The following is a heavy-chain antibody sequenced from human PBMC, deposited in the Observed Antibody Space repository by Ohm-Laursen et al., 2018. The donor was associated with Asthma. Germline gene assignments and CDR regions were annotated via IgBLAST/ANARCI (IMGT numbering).Heavy chain of an antibody. J-gene: IGHJ6*02. Sequence: SRYSIHWIRQPPGKGLEWIGSIYYSGSTYYNPSLKSRVTISVDTSKNQFSLKLSSVTAADTAVYYCAIMLGYSNPALRRGGMDVWGQGTTVTVSS. CDR1: SRYS. CDR3: AIMLGYSNPALRRGGMDV. D-gene: IGHD4-11*01. CDR2: IYYSGST. V-gene: IGHV4-39*01.